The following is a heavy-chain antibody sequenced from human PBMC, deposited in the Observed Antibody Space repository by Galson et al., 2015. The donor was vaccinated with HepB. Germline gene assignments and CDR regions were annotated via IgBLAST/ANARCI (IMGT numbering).Heavy chain of an antibody. Sequence: SLRLSCAASGFTFSSSYMHWVRQAPGKGLDWLAVISYDGSNKYYADSVRGRFTISRDNFKNTLYLQMNSLRAEDTAVYYCARAVAMVRELDYWGQGTLVTVSS. J-gene: IGHJ4*02. CDR1: GFTFSSSY. D-gene: IGHD3-10*01. V-gene: IGHV3-30*04. CDR2: ISYDGSNK. CDR3: ARAVAMVRELDY.